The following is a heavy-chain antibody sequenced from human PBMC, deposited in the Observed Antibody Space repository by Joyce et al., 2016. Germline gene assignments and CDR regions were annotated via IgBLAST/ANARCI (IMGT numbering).Heavy chain of an antibody. D-gene: IGHD1-1*01. CDR3: ARAGTQLQYNWFDP. Sequence: QVQLVQSGAEVKKPGSSVKVSCKASGGTFSSHAISWVRQAPGQGLEWLGGIVPSLATPNYAQKFQGRVTITADESTTTACMELSSLRSDDTAVYYCARAGTQLQYNWFDPWGQGTLVTVSS. V-gene: IGHV1-69*01. J-gene: IGHJ5*02. CDR2: IVPSLATP. CDR1: GGTFSSHA.